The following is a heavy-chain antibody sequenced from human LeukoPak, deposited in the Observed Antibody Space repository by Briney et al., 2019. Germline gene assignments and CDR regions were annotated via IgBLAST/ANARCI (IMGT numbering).Heavy chain of an antibody. CDR1: GFTFDDYA. V-gene: IGHV3-20*01. D-gene: IGHD3-10*01. Sequence: GGSLRLSCAASGFTFDDYAMSWVRQAPGKGLEWVSGINWNGGSTGYADSVKGRFTISRDNAKNSLYLQMNSLRAEDTALYHCARDRRGSSMVRGVNWFDPWGQGTLVTVSS. CDR2: INWNGGST. J-gene: IGHJ5*02. CDR3: ARDRRGSSMVRGVNWFDP.